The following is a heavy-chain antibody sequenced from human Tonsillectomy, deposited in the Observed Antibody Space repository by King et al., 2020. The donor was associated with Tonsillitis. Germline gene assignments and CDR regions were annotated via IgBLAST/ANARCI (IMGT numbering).Heavy chain of an antibody. J-gene: IGHJ4*02. CDR2: IRYDGSNK. Sequence: VQLVESGGGVVQPGGSLRLSCAASGFTFSSYGMHWVRQAPGTGLEWVAFIRYDGSNKYYADSVKGRFTISRDNSKNTLYLQMNSLRAEDTAVYYCAKDKEAGYFDYWGQGTLVTVSS. CDR1: GFTFSSYG. CDR3: AKDKEAGYFDY. D-gene: IGHD6-13*01. V-gene: IGHV3-30*02.